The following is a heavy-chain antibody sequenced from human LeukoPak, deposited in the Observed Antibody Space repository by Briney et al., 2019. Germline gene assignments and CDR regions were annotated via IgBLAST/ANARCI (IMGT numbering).Heavy chain of an antibody. D-gene: IGHD3-22*01. CDR2: IYSGGST. CDR3: ARIAIYYDSREFDY. CDR1: GFTVSSNY. V-gene: IGHV3-53*01. Sequence: GGSLRLSCAASGFTVSSNYMSWVRQAPGKGLEWVSVIYSGGSTYYADSVKGRFTISRDNSKNTLYLQMNSLRAEDTAVYYCARIAIYYDSREFDYWGQGTLVTVSS. J-gene: IGHJ4*02.